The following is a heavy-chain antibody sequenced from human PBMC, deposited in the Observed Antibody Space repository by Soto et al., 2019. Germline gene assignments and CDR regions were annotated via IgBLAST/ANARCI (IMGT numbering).Heavy chain of an antibody. CDR1: GFSLTTSGVG. CDR2: IYWDDDK. D-gene: IGHD3-16*01. J-gene: IGHJ4*02. Sequence: QITLNESGPTVVKPAETLTLTCTFSGFSLTTSGVGVGWIRQSPGKAPEWLALIYWDDDKRYSASLKSRLTINKDTAKNRVVMTMASEDPADTATYYCAHRILRTVLGWVATTAIYFDFWGQGTPVVVSS. V-gene: IGHV2-5*02. CDR3: AHRILRTVLGWVATTAIYFDF.